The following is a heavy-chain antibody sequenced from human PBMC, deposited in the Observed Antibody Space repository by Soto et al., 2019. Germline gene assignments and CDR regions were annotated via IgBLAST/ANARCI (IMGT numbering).Heavy chain of an antibody. Sequence: GGSLRLSCAASGFTFSSYDMHWVRQATGKGLEWVSAIGTAGDTYYPGSVKGRFTISRENAKNSLYLQMNSLRAGDTAVYYCARGPPSGSYYYYYGMDVWGQGTTVTVSS. D-gene: IGHD1-26*01. J-gene: IGHJ6*02. CDR3: ARGPPSGSYYYYYGMDV. CDR2: IGTAGDT. CDR1: GFTFSSYD. V-gene: IGHV3-13*01.